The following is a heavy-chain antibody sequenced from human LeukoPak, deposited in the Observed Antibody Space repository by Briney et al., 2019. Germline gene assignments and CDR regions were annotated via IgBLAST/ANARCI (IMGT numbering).Heavy chain of an antibody. J-gene: IGHJ3*02. CDR1: GFTFSSYA. CDR3: AKSFGCSGGSCYSDAFDI. D-gene: IGHD2-15*01. CDR2: ISGSGGST. V-gene: IGHV3-23*01. Sequence: GGSLRLSCAASGFTFSSYAMSWVRQAPGKGLEWCSAISGSGGSTYYADSVKGRFTISRDNSKNTLYLQMNSLRAEDTAVYYCAKSFGCSGGSCYSDAFDIWGQGTMVTVSS.